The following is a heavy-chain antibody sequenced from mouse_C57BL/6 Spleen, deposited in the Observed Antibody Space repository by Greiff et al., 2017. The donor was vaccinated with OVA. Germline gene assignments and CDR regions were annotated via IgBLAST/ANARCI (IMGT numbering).Heavy chain of an antibody. CDR3: ARERSASSPYYYAMDY. J-gene: IGHJ4*01. Sequence: DVQLVESGGGLVKPGGSLKLSCAASGFTFSSYAMSWVRQTPEKRLEWVATISDGGSYTYYPDNVKGRFTISRDNAKNNLYLQMSHLKSEDTAMYYCARERSASSPYYYAMDYWGQGTSVTVSS. CDR2: ISDGGSYT. D-gene: IGHD6-2*01. CDR1: GFTFSSYA. V-gene: IGHV5-4*01.